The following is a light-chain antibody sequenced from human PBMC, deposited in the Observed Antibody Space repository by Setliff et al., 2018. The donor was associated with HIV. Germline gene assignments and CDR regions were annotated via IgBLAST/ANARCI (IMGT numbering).Light chain of an antibody. CDR1: SSDVGGYSY. J-gene: IGLJ1*01. CDR3: SSYAITNTLP. CDR2: EVR. V-gene: IGLV2-14*01. Sequence: QSVLTQPASVSGSPGQSITISCTGTSSDVGGYSYVSWYQQHPGKAPKLIIYEVRNRPSGVSNRFSGSKSSNTASLTISGLQAEDEADYYCSSYAITNTLPFGTGTKVTVL.